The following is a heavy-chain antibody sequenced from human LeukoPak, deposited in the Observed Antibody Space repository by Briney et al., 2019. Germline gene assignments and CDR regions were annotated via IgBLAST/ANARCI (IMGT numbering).Heavy chain of an antibody. Sequence: RASVKVSCKASGYTLTDYYMHWVRQAPGQGLEWMGWINPNSGGTKYAQKFQGRVTMTLETSISTAYMELTSLRSDDTAVYYCARAITSSAFWGQGTLVTVAS. J-gene: IGHJ4*02. CDR2: INPNSGGT. CDR3: ARAITSSAF. V-gene: IGHV1-2*02. D-gene: IGHD3-16*01. CDR1: GYTLTDYY.